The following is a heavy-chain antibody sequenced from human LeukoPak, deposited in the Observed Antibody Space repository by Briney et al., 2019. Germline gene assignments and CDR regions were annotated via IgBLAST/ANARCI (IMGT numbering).Heavy chain of an antibody. J-gene: IGHJ4*02. CDR2: ISSSSNNI. D-gene: IGHD2-15*01. Sequence: PGGSLRLSCAASGFTFSRFGMNWVRQAPGKGLEWVSYISSSSNNIYYADSVKGRFTISRDNAKNSLYLQMNSLRDEDTAVYYCAQKGGADNWGQGTLVTVSS. V-gene: IGHV3-48*02. CDR3: AQKGGADN. CDR1: GFTFSRFG.